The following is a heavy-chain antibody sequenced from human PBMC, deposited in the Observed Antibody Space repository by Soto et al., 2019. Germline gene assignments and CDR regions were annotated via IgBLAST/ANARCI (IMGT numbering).Heavy chain of an antibody. CDR1: GASISGSDYY. J-gene: IGHJ5*02. CDR2: IYYTGSI. CDR3: ARRAVVAVTGSLDNWLDP. V-gene: IGHV4-30-4*01. Sequence: PSETLSLTCTVSGASISGSDYYWSWIRQPPGRGLEWIGSIYYTGSIYYNPSLKSRLTISVDMSKNQFSLNLSSVTATDTAVYYCARRAVVAVTGSLDNWLDPWAQGISVTGSS. D-gene: IGHD2-21*01.